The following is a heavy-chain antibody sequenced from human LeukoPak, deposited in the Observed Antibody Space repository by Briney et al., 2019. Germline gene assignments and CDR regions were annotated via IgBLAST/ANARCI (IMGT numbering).Heavy chain of an antibody. V-gene: IGHV1-46*01. J-gene: IGHJ4*02. CDR2: INPSGGST. Sequence: GASVKVSCKASGYTFTSYYMHWVRQPPGQGLEWMGIINPSGGSTSYAQKFQGRVTMTRDVSTSTVYMELSRLRSDDTAVYYCARGWERLYYYGSGRSGSHEFDYWGQGTLVTVSS. CDR3: ARGWERLYYYGSGRSGSHEFDY. D-gene: IGHD3-10*01. CDR1: GYTFTSYY.